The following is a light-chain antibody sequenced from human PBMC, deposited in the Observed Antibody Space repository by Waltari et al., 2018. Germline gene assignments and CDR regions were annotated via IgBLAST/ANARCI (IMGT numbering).Light chain of an antibody. CDR2: EDS. J-gene: IGLJ3*02. Sequence: QSALTQPASVSGSPGQSITIPCTGTSSDAGSYNLVSWYQQHPGKAPKLMIYEDSKRPSGVSNRFSGSKSGNTASLTISGLQAEDEANYYCCSYAGSSIWVFGGGTELTVL. CDR3: CSYAGSSIWV. CDR1: SSDAGSYNL. V-gene: IGLV2-23*01.